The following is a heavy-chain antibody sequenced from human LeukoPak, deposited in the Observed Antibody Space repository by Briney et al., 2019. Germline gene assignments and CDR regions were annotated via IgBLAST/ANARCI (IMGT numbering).Heavy chain of an antibody. CDR3: ARLGSTTLKVSDY. Sequence: PSETLSLTCAVSGYSTSSGYYWGWIRQPPGKGLECIGSIYHSGSTYYNPSLKSRVTISVDTSKNQFSLKLSSVTAADTAVYYCARLGSTTLKVSDYWGQGTLVTVSS. V-gene: IGHV4-38-2*01. CDR1: GYSTSSGYY. J-gene: IGHJ4*02. D-gene: IGHD2-15*01. CDR2: IYHSGST.